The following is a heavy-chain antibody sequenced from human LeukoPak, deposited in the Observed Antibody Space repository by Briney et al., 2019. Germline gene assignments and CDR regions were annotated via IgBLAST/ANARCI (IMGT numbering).Heavy chain of an antibody. V-gene: IGHV4-61*05. CDR1: GGSISSSSYY. CDR2: IYTSGST. J-gene: IGHJ4*02. Sequence: SETLSLTRTVSGGSISSSSYYWGWIRQPPGKGLEWIGRIYTSGSTNYNPSLKSRVTISVDTSKNQFSLKLSSVTAADTAVYYCARSGSSSRFDYWGQGTLVTVSS. D-gene: IGHD6-13*01. CDR3: ARSGSSSRFDY.